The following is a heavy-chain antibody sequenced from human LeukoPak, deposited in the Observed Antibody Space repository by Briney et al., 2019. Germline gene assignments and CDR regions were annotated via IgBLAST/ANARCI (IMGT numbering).Heavy chain of an antibody. J-gene: IGHJ4*02. V-gene: IGHV3-23*01. D-gene: IGHD6-19*01. Sequence: GGSLRLSCAASGFTFSSYAITWARQPPGKGLEWVSTVIDNGGFTYPPASVKGQFTISRDNSKGALYLQMNSLRVEDTAVYYCAKVTGCSSGWYHYWGQGTLVTVSS. CDR3: AKVTGCSSGWYHY. CDR2: VIDNGGFT. CDR1: GFTFSSYA.